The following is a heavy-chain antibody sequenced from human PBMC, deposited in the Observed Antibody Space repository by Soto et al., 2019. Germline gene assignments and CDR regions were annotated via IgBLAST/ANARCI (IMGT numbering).Heavy chain of an antibody. Sequence: QVQLQQWGAGLLKPSETLSLTCAVYGGSFSGYYWSWIRQPPGKGLEWIGEINHSRSTNYNPSLKSRVTISVDTSKNQFSLKLSSVTAADTAVYYCATGRVLDYWGQGTLVTVSS. J-gene: IGHJ4*02. V-gene: IGHV4-34*01. D-gene: IGHD3-10*01. CDR1: GGSFSGYY. CDR3: ATGRVLDY. CDR2: INHSRST.